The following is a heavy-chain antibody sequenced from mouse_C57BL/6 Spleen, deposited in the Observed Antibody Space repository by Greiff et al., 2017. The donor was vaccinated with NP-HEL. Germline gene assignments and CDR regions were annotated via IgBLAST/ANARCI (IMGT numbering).Heavy chain of an antibody. CDR3: ARSGNGIHWYFDV. Sequence: VQLQQPGTELVKPGASVKLSCKASGYTFTSYWMHWVKQRPGQGLEWIGNINPSNGGTNYNEKFKSKATLTVDTSSSTAYMQLSSLTSEDSAVYYCARSGNGIHWYFDVWGTGTTVTVSS. CDR2: INPSNGGT. D-gene: IGHD2-1*01. V-gene: IGHV1-53*01. J-gene: IGHJ1*03. CDR1: GYTFTSYW.